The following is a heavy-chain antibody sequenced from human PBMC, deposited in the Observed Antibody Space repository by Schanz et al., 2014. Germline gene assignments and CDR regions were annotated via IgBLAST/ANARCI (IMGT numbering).Heavy chain of an antibody. CDR3: ARESVSRTRLFDP. V-gene: IGHV1-2*06. D-gene: IGHD3-3*01. CDR2: INPNSGGT. CDR1: GYTFTGYS. Sequence: QVQLVQSGADVKKPGASVKVSCKASGYTFTGYSMHWVRQAPGQGLEWMGRINPNSGGTNYAQKFQGRVTMTKDTSINTVYMELSTLTSDDTAVYYCARESVSRTRLFDPWGQGTLVTVSS. J-gene: IGHJ5*02.